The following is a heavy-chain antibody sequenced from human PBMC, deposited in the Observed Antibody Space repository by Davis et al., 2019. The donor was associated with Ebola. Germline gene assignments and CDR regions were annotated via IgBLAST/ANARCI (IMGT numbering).Heavy chain of an antibody. CDR1: GYTFTSYG. CDR2: ISAYNGNT. Sequence: ASVKVSCKASGYTFTSYGISWVRQAPGQGLEWMGWISAYNGNTNYAQKLQGRVTMTTDISTSTAYMELSRLRSDDTAVYYCARQGVYYYYYGMDVWGQGTTVTVSS. J-gene: IGHJ6*02. D-gene: IGHD3-16*01. CDR3: ARQGVYYYYYGMDV. V-gene: IGHV1-18*01.